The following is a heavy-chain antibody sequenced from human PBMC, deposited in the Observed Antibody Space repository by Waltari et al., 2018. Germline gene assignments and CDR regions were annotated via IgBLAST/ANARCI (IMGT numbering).Heavy chain of an antibody. CDR1: GGSISSYY. CDR2: IYSSGST. J-gene: IGHJ4*02. Sequence: QVQLQELGPGLVKPSETLSLTCTVSGGSISSYYWSWIRQPPGKGLEWIGYIYSSGSTNYNPSLKSRVTISVDTSKNQFSLKLSSVTAADTAVYYCARVGKGWAYYFDYWGQGTLVTVSS. CDR3: ARVGKGWAYYFDY. V-gene: IGHV4-59*01. D-gene: IGHD1-26*01.